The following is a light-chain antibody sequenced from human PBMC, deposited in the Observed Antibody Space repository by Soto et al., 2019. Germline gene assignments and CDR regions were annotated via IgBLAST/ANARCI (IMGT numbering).Light chain of an antibody. J-gene: IGKJ4*01. V-gene: IGKV1-5*03. Sequence: DIQMTQSPSTLSASVGDRVTITCRASQSINTWLAWYQQKSGKAPKLLIQKASSLENGVPPRFSGSGSGTEFTLTISSLQTYDFATYYCQQYKSYSLTFGGGTKVEIK. CDR3: QQYKSYSLT. CDR2: KAS. CDR1: QSINTW.